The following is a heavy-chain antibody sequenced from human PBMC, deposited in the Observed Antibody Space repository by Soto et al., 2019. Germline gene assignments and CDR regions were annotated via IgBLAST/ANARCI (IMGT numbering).Heavy chain of an antibody. D-gene: IGHD1-26*01. V-gene: IGHV4-61*01. CDR3: AREDMSGTYYFDY. CDR2: MYYSGIT. CDR1: GAPVSSETHF. J-gene: IGHJ4*02. Sequence: SETLSLTCTVSGAPVSSETHFWTWIRQPPGKGLEWIGYMYYSGITNSNPALKSRVTLSVDRSRNQFSLSLNSVAAADTAVYYCAREDMSGTYYFDYWGPGTQVTVSS.